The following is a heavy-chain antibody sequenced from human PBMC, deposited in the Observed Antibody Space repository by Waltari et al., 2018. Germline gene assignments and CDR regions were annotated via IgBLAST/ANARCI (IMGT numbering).Heavy chain of an antibody. V-gene: IGHV1-18*01. CDR2: FNPDNGDG. CDR3: ARRSPYSSFDY. J-gene: IGHJ4*02. Sequence: QVQLVQSGAEVKKPGASVKVSCKAPGYSFYSYGISWVRQAPGQGLEWMGWFNPDNGDGNYAQKFQGRVTMTTDSSTSTAHMELRSLGSDDTAVYYCARRSPYSSFDYWGQGTLVTVSS. D-gene: IGHD3-22*01. CDR1: GYSFYSYG.